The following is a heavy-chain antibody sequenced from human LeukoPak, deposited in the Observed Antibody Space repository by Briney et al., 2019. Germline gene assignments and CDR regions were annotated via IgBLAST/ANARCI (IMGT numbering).Heavy chain of an antibody. CDR3: ARQAECNILTGYHKGHLDY. Sequence: GESLKISCKGSGYSFASYWIAWVRQMPGKGLEWQGIIYPGDSDTRYSPSFQGQVTISVDKSISTTYLQWSSLQASDTAIYYCARQAECNILTGYHKGHLDYWGQGTLVTVSS. CDR1: GYSFASYW. D-gene: IGHD3-9*01. J-gene: IGHJ4*02. V-gene: IGHV5-51*01. CDR2: IYPGDSDT.